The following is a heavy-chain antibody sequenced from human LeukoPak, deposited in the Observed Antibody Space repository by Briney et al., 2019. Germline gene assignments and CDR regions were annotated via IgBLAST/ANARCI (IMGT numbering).Heavy chain of an antibody. V-gene: IGHV3-48*03. CDR3: AKDAFYDHWFDP. J-gene: IGHJ5*02. Sequence: GGSLRLSCAASGFTFSNYELNWVRQAPGKGLEWLSYISSSGRNIYYADSVNGRFTISRDNAKNSLYLQMNSLRAEDTAVYYCAKDAFYDHWFDPWGQGTLVTVSS. CDR1: GFTFSNYE. CDR2: ISSSGRNI. D-gene: IGHD2/OR15-2a*01.